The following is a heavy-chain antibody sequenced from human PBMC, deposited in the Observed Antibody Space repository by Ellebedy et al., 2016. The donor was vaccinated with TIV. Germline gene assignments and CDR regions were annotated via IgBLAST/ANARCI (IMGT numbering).Heavy chain of an antibody. CDR3: ARDFDTAPMKTIFDY. J-gene: IGHJ4*01. CDR2: IRQDGNEK. Sequence: GESLKISCAASGFSFSDYWMSWVRQAPGKGLEWVANIRQDGNEKYYVDSVKGRFTVSRDNAKNSLYLQMNNLRAEDTAVYYCARDFDTAPMKTIFDYWGHGTLVTVSS. V-gene: IGHV3-7*01. CDR1: GFSFSDYW. D-gene: IGHD5-18*01.